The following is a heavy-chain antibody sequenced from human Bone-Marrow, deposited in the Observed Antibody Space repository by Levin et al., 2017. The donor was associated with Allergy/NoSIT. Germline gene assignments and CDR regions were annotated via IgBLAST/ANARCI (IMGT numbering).Heavy chain of an antibody. CDR2: IYPGDSDT. Sequence: GGSLRLSCKGSGYSFRNYWIGWLRQMPGKGLEWMGIIYPGDSDTRYSPSFQGQVIISADKSISTAYLQWSSLKASDNAMYYCASLTYYNILTGSTTSAFDIWGQGTMVTVSS. J-gene: IGHJ3*02. V-gene: IGHV5-51*01. D-gene: IGHD3-9*01. CDR1: GYSFRNYW. CDR3: ASLTYYNILTGSTTSAFDI.